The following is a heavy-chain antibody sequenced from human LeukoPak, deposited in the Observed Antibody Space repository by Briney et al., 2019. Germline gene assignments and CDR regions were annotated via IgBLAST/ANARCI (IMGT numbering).Heavy chain of an antibody. J-gene: IGHJ4*02. D-gene: IGHD2-2*01. CDR2: IYYSGST. CDR1: GGSISSSSYY. CDR3: ASPGVQYCSSTSCYYFDY. Sequence: SETLSLTCTVSGGSISSSSYYWGWIRRPPGKGLEWIGSIYYSGSTYYNPSLKSRVTISVDTSKNQFSLKLSSVTAADTAVYYCASPGVQYCSSTSCYYFDYWGQGTLVTVSS. V-gene: IGHV4-39*01.